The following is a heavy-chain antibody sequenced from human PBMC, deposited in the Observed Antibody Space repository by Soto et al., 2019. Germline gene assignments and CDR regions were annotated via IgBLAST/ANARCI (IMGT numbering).Heavy chain of an antibody. CDR1: GGSISSGGYY. Sequence: SETLSLTCTVSGGSISSGGYYWSWIRQHPGKGLEWIGYIYYSGSTYYNPSLKSRVTISVDTSKNQFSLKLRSDDTAVYYCARGGTPIDYWGQGTLVTVSS. CDR3: ARGGTPIDY. CDR2: IYYSGST. V-gene: IGHV4-31*03. J-gene: IGHJ4*02. D-gene: IGHD3-16*01.